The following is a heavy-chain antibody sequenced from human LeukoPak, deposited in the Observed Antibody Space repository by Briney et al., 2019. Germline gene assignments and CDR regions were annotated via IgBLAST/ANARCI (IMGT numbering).Heavy chain of an antibody. CDR2: MNPNSGNT. D-gene: IGHD3-3*01. V-gene: IGHV1-8*01. Sequence: ASVKVSCKASGYTFTSYDIYWVRQATGQGLEWMGWMNPNSGNTGYEQKFQGRVTITRNTSISTTYMELSSLGSEDTAVYYCARGGANYDFWSGYEGPWGQGTLVTVSS. CDR3: ARGGANYDFWSGYEGP. J-gene: IGHJ5*02. CDR1: GYTFTSYD.